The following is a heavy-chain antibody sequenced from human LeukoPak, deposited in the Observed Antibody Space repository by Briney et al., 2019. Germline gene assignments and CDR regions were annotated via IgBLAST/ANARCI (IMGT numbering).Heavy chain of an antibody. CDR1: GFTFSSYG. D-gene: IGHD1-26*01. J-gene: IGHJ4*02. Sequence: GGSLRLSCAAPGFTFSSYGMSWIRKAPGKGLEWVSAISGSGGSTYYADSVKGRFAISRDNSKNTLYLQMNSLRAEDTAVYYCAKDRSIGTYYTFDHWGQGTLVTVSS. V-gene: IGHV3-23*01. CDR2: ISGSGGST. CDR3: AKDRSIGTYYTFDH.